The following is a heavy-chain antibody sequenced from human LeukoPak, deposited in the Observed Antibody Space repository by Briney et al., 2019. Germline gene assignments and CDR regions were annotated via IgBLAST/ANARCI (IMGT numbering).Heavy chain of an antibody. CDR2: IIPIFGTA. D-gene: IGHD4-23*01. V-gene: IGHV1-69*05. CDR3: ASILGYGGNSGDWFDP. Sequence: ASVKVSCKASGGTFSSYAISWVRQAPGQGLEWMGGIIPIFGTANYAQKFQGRVTITTDESTSTAYMELSSLRSEDTAVYYCASILGYGGNSGDWFDPWGQGTLVTVPS. CDR1: GGTFSSYA. J-gene: IGHJ5*02.